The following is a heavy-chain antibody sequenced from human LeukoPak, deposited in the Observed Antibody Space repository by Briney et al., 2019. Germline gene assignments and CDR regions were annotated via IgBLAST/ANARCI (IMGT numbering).Heavy chain of an antibody. CDR1: GFTFSSYD. Sequence: GGSLRLSCAASGFTFSSYDMHWVRQATGKGLEWVSAIGTAGDTYYPGSVKGRFTISRENAKNSLYLQMNSLRAGDTAVYYCARVQGLYFRWYFHLWGRGTLVTVSS. J-gene: IGHJ2*01. CDR3: ARVQGLYFRWYFHL. D-gene: IGHD2-2*02. V-gene: IGHV3-13*01. CDR2: IGTAGDT.